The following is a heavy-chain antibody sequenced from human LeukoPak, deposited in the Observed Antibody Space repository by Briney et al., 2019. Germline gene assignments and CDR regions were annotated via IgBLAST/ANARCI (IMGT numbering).Heavy chain of an antibody. CDR1: GYSISNGYY. J-gene: IGHJ6*04. CDR3: ARVDHYRYGSTVRDV. D-gene: IGHD5-18*01. Sequence: SETLSLTCTVSGYSISNGYYWGWIRQPPGKGLEWIGIIYHTESTYYNPSLKSRVTISVDTSKNQFSLKLSSVTAADTAVYYCARVDHYRYGSTVRDVWGKGTTVTVSS. CDR2: IYHTEST. V-gene: IGHV4-38-2*02.